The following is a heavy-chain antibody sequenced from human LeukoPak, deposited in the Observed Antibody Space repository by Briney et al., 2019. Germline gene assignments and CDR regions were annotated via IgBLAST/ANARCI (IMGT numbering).Heavy chain of an antibody. V-gene: IGHV3-7*01. CDR1: GFTFSSYG. CDR3: ARDSYHFDY. J-gene: IGHJ4*02. CDR2: IKQDGSEK. Sequence: PGGSLRLSCAASGFTFSSYGMHWVRQAPGKGLEWVANIKQDGSEKYYVDSVKGRFTISRDNAKNSLYLQMNSLRAEDTAVYYCARDSYHFDYWGQGTLVTVSS.